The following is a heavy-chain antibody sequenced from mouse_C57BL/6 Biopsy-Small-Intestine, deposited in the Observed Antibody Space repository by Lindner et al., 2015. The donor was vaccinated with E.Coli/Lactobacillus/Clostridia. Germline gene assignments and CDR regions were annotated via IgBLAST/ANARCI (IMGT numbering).Heavy chain of an antibody. D-gene: IGHD1-1*01. CDR3: ARNGYGSSYGYFDV. CDR1: GYAFSSYW. Sequence: VQLQESGAELVKPEASVKISCKASGYAFSSYWMNWVKQRPGKGLEWIGQIYPGDGDTNYNGKFKGKATLTADKSSSTAYMQLSSLTSEDSAVYFCARNGYGSSYGYFDVWGTGTTVTVSS. J-gene: IGHJ1*03. V-gene: IGHV1-80*01. CDR2: IYPGDGDT.